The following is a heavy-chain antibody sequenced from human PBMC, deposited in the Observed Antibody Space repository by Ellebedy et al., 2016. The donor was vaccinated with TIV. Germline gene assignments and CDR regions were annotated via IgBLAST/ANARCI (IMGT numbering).Heavy chain of an antibody. CDR1: QFTFSNYA. Sequence: GESLKISCEASQFTFSNYAMHWVRQAPGKGLEWIAVISYHGRQQLYADSVKGRFIISRDNSKNTVYLQMDSLRSEETAVYYCARGRPGRREKEFGELFFTDWGQGTLVIVSS. CDR2: ISYHGRQQ. J-gene: IGHJ4*02. CDR3: ARGRPGRREKEFGELFFTD. V-gene: IGHV3-30*04. D-gene: IGHD3-3*01.